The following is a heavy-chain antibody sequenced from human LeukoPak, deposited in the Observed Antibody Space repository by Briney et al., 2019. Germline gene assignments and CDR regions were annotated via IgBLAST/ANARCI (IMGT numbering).Heavy chain of an antibody. D-gene: IGHD2-21*01. V-gene: IGHV3-30*02. CDR2: IRYDTSNE. CDR1: GFSFNNYG. J-gene: IGHJ4*02. Sequence: GGSLRLSCGASGFSFNNYGMHWVRQASGKGLEWLTFIRYDTSNEYYAVSVKGRFTISRDNSKNTLYLEMNSLRPEDTAVYYCARGGTVIKALDFWGQGILVAVSS. CDR3: ARGGTVIKALDF.